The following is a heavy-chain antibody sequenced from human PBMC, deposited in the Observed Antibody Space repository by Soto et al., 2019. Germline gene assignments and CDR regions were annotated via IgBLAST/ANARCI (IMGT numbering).Heavy chain of an antibody. Sequence: PGESLKISCEASGYFFTHFWIGWVRQMPGKGLEWMGYVYPGDPDIRYSPSFRGQVTISADKSISTAYLQWSSLRASDSGMYYCARGGACISGICSVDIWGQGTLVTVSS. CDR1: GYFFTHFW. V-gene: IGHV5-51*01. CDR2: VYPGDPDI. D-gene: IGHD2-15*01. CDR3: ARGGACISGICSVDI. J-gene: IGHJ4*02.